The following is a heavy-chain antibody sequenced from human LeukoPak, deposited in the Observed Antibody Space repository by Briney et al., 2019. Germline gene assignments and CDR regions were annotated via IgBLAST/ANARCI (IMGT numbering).Heavy chain of an antibody. Sequence: GGSLRLSCTASGFTLSIYSMTWARHAPGKGLEWVSSISSGGSYIYYADSVKGRFTTSRDNARNSLYLQMNSLRAEDTAVYYCARDPTVAEAWWGQGTQVTVSS. CDR3: ARDPTVAEAW. CDR1: GFTLSIYS. V-gene: IGHV3-21*01. D-gene: IGHD6-13*01. J-gene: IGHJ4*02. CDR2: ISSGGSYI.